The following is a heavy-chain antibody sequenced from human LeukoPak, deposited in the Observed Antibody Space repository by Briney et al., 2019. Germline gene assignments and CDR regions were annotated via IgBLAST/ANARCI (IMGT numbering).Heavy chain of an antibody. D-gene: IGHD4-23*01. CDR2: ISTGSSTT. CDR3: ARVAAGYSVNYFDY. J-gene: IGHJ4*02. Sequence: GGSLRLSCAASEFAFSTYNMNWVRQAPGKGLEWVSYISTGSSTTYYADSVKGRLTISRDNVENSLYLQMNSLRDEDTAVYYCARVAAGYSVNYFDYWGQGTLVTVSS. V-gene: IGHV3-48*02. CDR1: EFAFSTYN.